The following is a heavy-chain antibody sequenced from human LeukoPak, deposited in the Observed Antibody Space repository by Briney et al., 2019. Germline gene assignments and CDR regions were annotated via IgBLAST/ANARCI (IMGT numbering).Heavy chain of an antibody. V-gene: IGHV4-39*01. D-gene: IGHD5-12*01. Sequence: SETLSLTCTVSGGSISSSSYYWGWIRQPPGKGLEWIGSIYYSGSTYYNPSLKSRVTISVDTSKNQFSLKLSSVTAADTAVYYCARLDDRGYDSGGDYWGQGTLVTVSS. CDR1: GGSISSSSYY. CDR2: IYYSGST. J-gene: IGHJ4*02. CDR3: ARLDDRGYDSGGDY.